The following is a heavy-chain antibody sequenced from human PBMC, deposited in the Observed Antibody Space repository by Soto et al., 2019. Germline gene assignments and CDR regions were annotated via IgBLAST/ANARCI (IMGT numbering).Heavy chain of an antibody. CDR3: ARDLLGSSSDEYYYYYYYMDV. Sequence: GASLKVSCKASGYTFTSYAMHWVRQAPGQRLEWMGWINAGNGNTKYSQKFQGRVTITRDTSASTAYMELSSLRSEDTAVYYCARDLLGSSSDEYYYYYYYMDVWGKGTTVTVSS. V-gene: IGHV1-3*01. CDR1: GYTFTSYA. J-gene: IGHJ6*03. CDR2: INAGNGNT. D-gene: IGHD6-13*01.